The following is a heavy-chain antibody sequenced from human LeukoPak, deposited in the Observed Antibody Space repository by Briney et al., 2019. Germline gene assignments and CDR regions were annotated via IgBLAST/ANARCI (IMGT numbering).Heavy chain of an antibody. CDR3: ARDPGYYDFWSGTPGGADY. D-gene: IGHD3-3*01. CDR1: GFTFSSYG. J-gene: IGHJ4*02. V-gene: IGHV3-33*01. Sequence: PGRSLRLSCAASGFTFSSYGMHWVRQAPGKGLEWVAVIWYDGSNKYYADSVKGRFTISRDNSKNTLYLQMNSLRAEDTAVYYCARDPGYYDFWSGTPGGADYWGQGTLVTVSS. CDR2: IWYDGSNK.